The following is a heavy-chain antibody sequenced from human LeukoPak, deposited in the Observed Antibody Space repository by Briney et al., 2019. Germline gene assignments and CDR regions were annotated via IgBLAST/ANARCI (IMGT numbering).Heavy chain of an antibody. CDR1: GYTFSDYY. J-gene: IGHJ4*02. V-gene: IGHV1-2*02. CDR2: INPYSGGT. CDR3: ATLRRSGWYIGD. D-gene: IGHD6-19*01. Sequence: ASVKVSCKASGYTFSDYYMHWVRQAPGQGLEWMGWINPYSGGTNYAEKFQGRVTMTRDTSMTTAYMELSSLRSDGTAMYYCATLRRSGWYIGDWGQGTLVTVSS.